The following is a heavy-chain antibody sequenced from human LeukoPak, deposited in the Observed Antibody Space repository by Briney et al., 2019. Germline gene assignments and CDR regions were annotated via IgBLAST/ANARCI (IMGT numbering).Heavy chain of an antibody. V-gene: IGHV3-30*18. CDR3: MKRKDYGDYTLDY. J-gene: IGHJ4*02. CDR2: ISYDGNYQ. D-gene: IGHD4-17*01. Sequence: GGALRLSCAASGFAFSDYDIHWVRQTPGKGLEWVALISYDGNYQYFVDSVRGRFTISRDNSKNSVDLQMNSLRAQDTAVYYCMKRKDYGDYTLDYWGQGTLVTVSS. CDR1: GFAFSDYD.